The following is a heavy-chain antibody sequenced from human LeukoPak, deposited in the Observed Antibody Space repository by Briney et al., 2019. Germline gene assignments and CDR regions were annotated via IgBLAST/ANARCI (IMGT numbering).Heavy chain of an antibody. CDR3: ARVRSGYCSCTSCYFDY. V-gene: IGHV1-69*05. D-gene: IGHD2-2*01. J-gene: IGHJ4*02. Sequence: GASVKVSCKASGGTFSSYAISWVRQAPGQGLEWMGGIIPIFGTANYAQKFQGRVTITTDESTSTAYMELSSLRSEDTAVYYCARVRSGYCSCTSCYFDYWGQGTLVTVSS. CDR2: IIPIFGTA. CDR1: GGTFSSYA.